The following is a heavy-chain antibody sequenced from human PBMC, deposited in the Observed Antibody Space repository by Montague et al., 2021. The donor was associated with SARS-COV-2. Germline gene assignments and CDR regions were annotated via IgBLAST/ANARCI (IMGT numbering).Heavy chain of an antibody. Sequence: DSLSLTHTLSGRSITTYYYWGWIRQSPGKGLAWIGIIYYGGSTYYNPSLKSRVTISVDTSMNHFSLRLSSVTAADTAVYYCARDPGVFCSGGSCYNFDSWGQGTLVTVSS. CDR1: GRSITTYYY. J-gene: IGHJ4*02. CDR3: ARDPGVFCSGGSCYNFDS. CDR2: IYYGGST. V-gene: IGHV4-39*02. D-gene: IGHD2-15*01.